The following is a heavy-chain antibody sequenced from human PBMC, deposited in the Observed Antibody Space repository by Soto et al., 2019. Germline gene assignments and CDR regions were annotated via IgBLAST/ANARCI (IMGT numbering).Heavy chain of an antibody. CDR3: ASGPPDYDILTGFGNDAFDI. J-gene: IGHJ3*02. CDR1: GGSFSGYY. Sequence: SETLSLTCAVYGGSFSGYYWSWIRQPPGKGLEWIGEINHSGSTNYNPSLKSRVTISVDTSKNQFSLKLSSVTAADTAVYYCASGPPDYDILTGFGNDAFDIWGQGTMVTGSS. D-gene: IGHD3-9*01. V-gene: IGHV4-34*01. CDR2: INHSGST.